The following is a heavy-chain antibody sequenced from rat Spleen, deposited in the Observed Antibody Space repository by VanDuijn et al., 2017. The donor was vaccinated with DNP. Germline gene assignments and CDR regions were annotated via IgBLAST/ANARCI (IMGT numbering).Heavy chain of an antibody. CDR3: ARHGGYD. D-gene: IGHD1-4*01. CDR2: ITSSGGTT. CDR1: GFTFSNYW. J-gene: IGHJ3*01. Sequence: EVQLVESGGGLVQPGRSLKLSCVVSGFTFSNYWMTWIRQVPGKGLEWVASITSSGGTTYYLDSVKGRFTISRDNAKNTLYLQMNSLRSEDTATYYCARHGGYDWGQGTLVTVSS. V-gene: IGHV5-31*01.